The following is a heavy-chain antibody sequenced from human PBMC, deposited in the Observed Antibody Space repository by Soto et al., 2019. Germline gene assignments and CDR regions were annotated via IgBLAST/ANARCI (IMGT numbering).Heavy chain of an antibody. D-gene: IGHD5-18*01. Sequence: EVQLVESGGDLVQPGGFLRLSCATSGFTFSRYWMHWVRQVPGKGLVWVSRINSDGSSISYSDSVKGRFTISRDNAKNTLYLQRNGLRVADWAVYYCARLPGDTVTCLDYWGQGPLVTVSS. V-gene: IGHV3-74*01. CDR1: GFTFSRYW. CDR3: ARLPGDTVTCLDY. CDR2: INSDGSSI. J-gene: IGHJ4*02.